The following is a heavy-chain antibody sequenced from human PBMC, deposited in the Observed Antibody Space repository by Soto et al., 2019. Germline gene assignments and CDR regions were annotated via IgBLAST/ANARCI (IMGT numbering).Heavy chain of an antibody. Sequence: SVKVSCKASGGTFSSYTISWVRQAPGQGLEWMGRIIPILGIANYAQKFQGRVTITADKSTSTAYMELSSLRSEDTAVYYCARDGLTTVTNWYFALWGRGTLVTVSS. CDR3: ARDGLTTVTNWYFAL. CDR1: GGTFSSYT. CDR2: IIPILGIA. D-gene: IGHD4-17*01. V-gene: IGHV1-69*04. J-gene: IGHJ2*01.